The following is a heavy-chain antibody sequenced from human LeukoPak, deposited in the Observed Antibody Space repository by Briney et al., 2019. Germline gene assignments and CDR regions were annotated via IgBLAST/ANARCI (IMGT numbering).Heavy chain of an antibody. CDR3: ARICSSTDCLIPD. CDR1: GFTFSRHG. CDR2: INSDGSGT. J-gene: IGHJ4*02. D-gene: IGHD2-2*01. Sequence: GGSLRLSCAASGFTFSRHGMHWVRQAPGKGLVWISRINSDGSGTNYADFVKGRFTISRDNAKNTVYLQINSLRDEDTAVYYCARICSSTDCLIPDWGQGTLVTVSS. V-gene: IGHV3-74*01.